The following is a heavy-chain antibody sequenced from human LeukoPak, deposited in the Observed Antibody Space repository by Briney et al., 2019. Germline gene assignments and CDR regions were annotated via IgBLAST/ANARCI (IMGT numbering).Heavy chain of an antibody. V-gene: IGHV3-53*01. CDR3: ARDWRYCSSSSRLAMDV. D-gene: IGHD2-2*01. Sequence: GGSLRLSCAASGFTVSSNYMSWVRQAPGKGLEWVSVIYSGGSTYYADSVKGRFTISRDNSKNTLYLQMNSLRAEDTAVYYCARDWRYCSSSSRLAMDVWGQGTTVTVSS. J-gene: IGHJ6*02. CDR1: GFTVSSNY. CDR2: IYSGGST.